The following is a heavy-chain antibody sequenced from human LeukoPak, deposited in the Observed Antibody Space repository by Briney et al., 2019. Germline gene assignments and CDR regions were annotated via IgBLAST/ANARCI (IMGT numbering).Heavy chain of an antibody. J-gene: IGHJ4*02. CDR2: ISAYNGNT. D-gene: IGHD3-16*01. V-gene: IGHV1-18*01. Sequence: ASVKVSCKASGYTFTSYGISWVRQAPGQGLEWMGWISAYNGNTNYAQKLQGRVTMTTDTSTSTAYMELRSLRSDDTAVYYCARDVGTGGSSDYFDYWSQGTLVTVSS. CDR3: ARDVGTGGSSDYFDY. CDR1: GYTFTSYG.